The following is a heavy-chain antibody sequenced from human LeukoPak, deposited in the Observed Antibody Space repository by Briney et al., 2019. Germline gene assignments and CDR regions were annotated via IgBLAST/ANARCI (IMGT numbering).Heavy chain of an antibody. CDR1: GGSISSGSDY. V-gene: IGHV4-61*02. CDR2: IYTSGST. CDR3: ARSSWTLGYFDY. D-gene: IGHD6-13*01. J-gene: IGHJ4*02. Sequence: PSQTLSLTCTVSGGSISSGSDYWSWIRQPAGKGLEWIGRIYTSGSTNYNPSLKSRVTISVDTSKNQFSLKLSSVTAADTAVYYCARSSWTLGYFDYWGQGTLVTVSS.